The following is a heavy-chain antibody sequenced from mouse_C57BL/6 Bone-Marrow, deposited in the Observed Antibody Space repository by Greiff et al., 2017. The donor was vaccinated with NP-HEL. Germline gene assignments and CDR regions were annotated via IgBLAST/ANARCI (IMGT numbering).Heavy chain of an antibody. V-gene: IGHV5-6*01. CDR3: ARHGIYYYGSSPYYYAMDY. J-gene: IGHJ4*01. CDR1: GFTFSSYG. CDR2: ISSGGSYT. Sequence: EVQGVESGGDLVKPGGSLKLSCAASGFTFSSYGMSWVRQTPDKRLEWVATISSGGSYTYYPDSVKGRFTFSRDNAKNTLYLQMSSLKSEDTAMYYCARHGIYYYGSSPYYYAMDYWGQGTSVTVSS. D-gene: IGHD1-1*01.